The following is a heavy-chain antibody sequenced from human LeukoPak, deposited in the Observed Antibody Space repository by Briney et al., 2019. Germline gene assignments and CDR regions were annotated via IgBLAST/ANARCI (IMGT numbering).Heavy chain of an antibody. Sequence: PGASLRLSCAASGFTFNNYAMSWVRQAPGKGLEWVSAITGSGGTTFYADSVKGRFTISRENSKNTLYLQMNSRRAEDTAVYYCAKWGDYDILTGYYDSDYWGQGTPVTVSS. CDR2: ITGSGGTT. V-gene: IGHV3-23*01. CDR3: AKWGDYDILTGYYDSDY. J-gene: IGHJ4*02. D-gene: IGHD3-9*01. CDR1: GFTFNNYA.